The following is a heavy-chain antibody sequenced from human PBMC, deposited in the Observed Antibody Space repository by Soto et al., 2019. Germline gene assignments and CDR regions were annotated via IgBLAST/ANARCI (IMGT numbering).Heavy chain of an antibody. CDR3: ARHPYSGSRNAAPWFDP. J-gene: IGHJ5*02. CDR1: GGSISSSSYC. Sequence: ETLSLTCTVSGGSISSSSYCWGWIRQPPGKGLEWIGSIYYSGSTYYNPSLKGRVTISVDTSKNQFSLKLTSVTAADTAVYYCARHPYSGSRNAAPWFDPWGQGTLVTVSS. CDR2: IYYSGST. V-gene: IGHV4-39*01. D-gene: IGHD1-26*01.